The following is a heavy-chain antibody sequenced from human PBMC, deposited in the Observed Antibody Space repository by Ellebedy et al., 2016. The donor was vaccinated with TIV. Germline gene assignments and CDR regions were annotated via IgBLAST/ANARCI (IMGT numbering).Heavy chain of an antibody. CDR2: ISSSGSII. V-gene: IGHV3-11*04. J-gene: IGHJ4*02. CDR3: VRDTYDYGSGTYYKGFDY. Sequence: GESLKISCAVSGFTFSDYYMSWNRQAPGKGLEGVSYISSSGSIINYADPVKGRFTISRDNAKNSQYLQMNSLRAEDTAVYYCVRDTYDYGSGTYYKGFDYWGQGTLVTVSS. D-gene: IGHD3-10*01. CDR1: GFTFSDYY.